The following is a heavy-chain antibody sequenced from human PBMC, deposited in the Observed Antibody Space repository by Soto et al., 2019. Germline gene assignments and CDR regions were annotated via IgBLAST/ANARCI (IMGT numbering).Heavy chain of an antibody. D-gene: IGHD1-26*01. CDR1: GDSLDSSDW. V-gene: IGHV4-4*02. CDR3: ARDTKTASGQWYFDL. CDR2: ISHGGNT. Sequence: QAQLQESGPGLVKPSETLSLTCTVFGDSLDSSDWWNWVRQSPGRGLEWIGEISHGGNTNYNPSLMSRVTMSVDMSKNQFSLSVNSVTAADTAVYYCARDTKTASGQWYFDLWGRGTLVTVSS. J-gene: IGHJ2*01.